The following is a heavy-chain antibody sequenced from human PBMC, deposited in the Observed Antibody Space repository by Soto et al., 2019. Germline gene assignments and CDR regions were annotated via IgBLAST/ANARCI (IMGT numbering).Heavy chain of an antibody. Sequence: SETLSLTCTVSGGSISSYYRSWIRQAPGEGLERIGYIYNSGSSNYNPSLKSRVNITLDTPKNQFSLRLSSVTAADTAVYYCARTGGRYCSGYYFFVMDVWGPGAAGTVSS. CDR2: IYNSGSS. J-gene: IGHJ6*02. CDR1: GGSISSYY. CDR3: ARTGGRYCSGYYFFVMDV. D-gene: IGHD5-18*01. V-gene: IGHV4-59*01.